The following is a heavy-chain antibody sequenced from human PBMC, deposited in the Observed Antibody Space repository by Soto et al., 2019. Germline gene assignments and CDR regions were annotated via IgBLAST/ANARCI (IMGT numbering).Heavy chain of an antibody. J-gene: IGHJ4*02. Sequence: PSETLSLTCAVYGGSFSGYYWSWIRQPPGKGLEWIGEINHSGSTNYNPSLKSRVTISVDTSKNQFSLKLSSVTAADTAVYYCRGYSYGPFDYWGQGTLVTVSS. CDR1: GGSFSGYY. CDR3: RGYSYGPFDY. D-gene: IGHD5-18*01. CDR2: INHSGST. V-gene: IGHV4-34*03.